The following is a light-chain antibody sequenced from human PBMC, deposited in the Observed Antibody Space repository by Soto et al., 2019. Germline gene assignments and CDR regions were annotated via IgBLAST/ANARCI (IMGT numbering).Light chain of an antibody. CDR1: SSNIGADYD. CDR2: DNA. V-gene: IGLV1-40*01. J-gene: IGLJ2*01. Sequence: QSVLTQPPSVSGAPGQRVTISCSGTSSNIGADYDVHWYQHLPGTAPKLLIFDNAKRPSGVPARFSASESGTSASLAITGLLAEDEADYYCQCYDRSLSGSVFGGGTKVTVL. CDR3: QCYDRSLSGSV.